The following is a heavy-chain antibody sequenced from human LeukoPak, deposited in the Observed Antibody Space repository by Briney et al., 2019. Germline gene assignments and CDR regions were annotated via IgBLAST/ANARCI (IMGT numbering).Heavy chain of an antibody. CDR1: GYTFTSYG. CDR3: ATTADYGGNSGYYFDY. V-gene: IGHV1-18*01. Sequence: ASVKVSCKASGYTFTSYGISWVRQAPGQGLEWMGWISAYNGNTNYAQKLQGRVTMTTDTSTSTAYMELRSLRSDDTAVYYCATTADYGGNSGYYFDYWGQGTLVTVSS. J-gene: IGHJ4*02. CDR2: ISAYNGNT. D-gene: IGHD4-23*01.